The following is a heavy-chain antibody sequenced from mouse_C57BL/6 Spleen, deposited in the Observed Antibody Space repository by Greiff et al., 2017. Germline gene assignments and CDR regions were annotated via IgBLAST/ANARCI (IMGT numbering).Heavy chain of an antibody. Sequence: QVQLQQSGPGLVQPSQSLSITCTVSGFSLTSYGVHWVRQSPGTGLEWLGVIWSGGSTGYNAAVMSRLSITNDNSKSQVIFKMNSLQADDTAIYDGDKNVRISYYSNYAMDDWGKGTSVTVSS. V-gene: IGHV2-5*01. CDR3: DKNVRISYYSNYAMDD. CDR1: GFSLTSYG. J-gene: IGHJ4*01. CDR2: IWSGGST. D-gene: IGHD2-5*01.